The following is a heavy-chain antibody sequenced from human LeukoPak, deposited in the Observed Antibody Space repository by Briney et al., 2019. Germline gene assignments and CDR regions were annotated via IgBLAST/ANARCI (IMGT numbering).Heavy chain of an antibody. V-gene: IGHV3-21*01. CDR1: GFTFSSYS. CDR3: ARDLSASGYSGYDSDGDY. CDR2: ISSSSSYI. D-gene: IGHD5-12*01. Sequence: GGSPRLSCAASGFTFSSYSMNWVRQAPGKGLEWVSSISSSSSYIYYADSVKGRFTISRDNAKNSLYLQMNSLRAEDTAVYYCARDLSASGYSGYDSDGDYWGQGTLVTVSS. J-gene: IGHJ4*02.